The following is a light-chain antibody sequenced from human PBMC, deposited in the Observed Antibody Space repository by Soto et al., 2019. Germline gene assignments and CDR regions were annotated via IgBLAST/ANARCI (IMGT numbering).Light chain of an antibody. V-gene: IGLV2-14*01. CDR2: DVS. J-gene: IGLJ2*01. CDR1: SSDVGGYNY. Sequence: QSALTQPASVSGSPGQSITISCTGTSSDVGGYNYVSWYQQYPVKAPKVIIYDVSNRPSGVSNRFSGSKSGNTASLTISGLQAEDEADYYCSSYTSSGTVVFGGGTQLTVL. CDR3: SSYTSSGTVV.